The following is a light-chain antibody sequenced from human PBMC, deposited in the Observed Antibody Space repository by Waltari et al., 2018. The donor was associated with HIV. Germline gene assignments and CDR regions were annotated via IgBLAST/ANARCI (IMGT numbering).Light chain of an antibody. V-gene: IGLV8-61*01. CDR1: SGSVSTSYY. Sequence: QTVVTQEPSFSVSPGGTVTLTCGLNSGSVSTSYYPSWYQQTPGQAPRTLIYSTNSRSSGGPDRFSGSILGNKAALTITGAQADDECDYYCALYMGSAILFGGGTKLTVL. CDR2: STN. CDR3: ALYMGSAIL. J-gene: IGLJ2*01.